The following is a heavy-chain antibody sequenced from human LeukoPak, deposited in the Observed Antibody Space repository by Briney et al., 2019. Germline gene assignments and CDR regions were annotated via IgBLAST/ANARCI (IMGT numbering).Heavy chain of an antibody. Sequence: ASVKVSFKASGYTFTGYYMHWVRQAPGQGLEWMGWINPNSGGTNYAQKFQGRVTMTRDTSISTAYMELSRLRSDDTAVYYCAREMPPSRIVVVPAAMEGFDPWGQGTLVTVSS. CDR3: AREMPPSRIVVVPAAMEGFDP. V-gene: IGHV1-2*02. J-gene: IGHJ5*02. CDR2: INPNSGGT. D-gene: IGHD2-2*01. CDR1: GYTFTGYY.